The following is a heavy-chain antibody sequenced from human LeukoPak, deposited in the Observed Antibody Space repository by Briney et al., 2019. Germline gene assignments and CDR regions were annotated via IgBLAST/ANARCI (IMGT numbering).Heavy chain of an antibody. CDR2: ISYDGSNK. Sequence: QAGGSLRLSCAASGFTFSSYAMHWVRQAPGKGLEWVAVISYDGSNKYYADSVKGRFTISRDNSKNTLYLQMNSLRAEDTAVYYCARERLDGMDVWGQGTTVTVSS. CDR1: GFTFSSYA. J-gene: IGHJ6*02. V-gene: IGHV3-30-3*01. CDR3: ARERLDGMDV.